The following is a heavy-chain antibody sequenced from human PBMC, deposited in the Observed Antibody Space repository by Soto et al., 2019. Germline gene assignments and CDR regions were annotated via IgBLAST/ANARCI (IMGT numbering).Heavy chain of an antibody. CDR2: IYVGNGNT. V-gene: IGHV1-3*01. D-gene: IGHD2-2*01. Sequence: GASVKVSCKASGYTFSNYAIHWVRQAPGQRLEWMGWIYVGNGNTKYSQKFQGRVTITRDTSATTAYMELSSLQSEDTAVYYCARTRLDCRIASCYEYWGEGTLVTVSS. CDR1: GYTFSNYA. J-gene: IGHJ4*02. CDR3: ARTRLDCRIASCYEY.